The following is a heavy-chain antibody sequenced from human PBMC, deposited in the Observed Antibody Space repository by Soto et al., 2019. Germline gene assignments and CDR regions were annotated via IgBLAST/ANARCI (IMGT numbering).Heavy chain of an antibody. Sequence: QVQLLQSGAEGKKPGASVKVSCKASEDTFGVYYINWLRQAPGQGFGWLGTVNPIGGHTTYSQHFLGRVTMTRDTSTSTLHMELTSLTSEDTAVYYCARGGHVVVVTAALDYWGQGTLVTVSS. V-gene: IGHV1-46*01. CDR3: ARGGHVVVVTAALDY. CDR2: VNPIGGHT. D-gene: IGHD2-21*02. J-gene: IGHJ4*02. CDR1: EDTFGVYY.